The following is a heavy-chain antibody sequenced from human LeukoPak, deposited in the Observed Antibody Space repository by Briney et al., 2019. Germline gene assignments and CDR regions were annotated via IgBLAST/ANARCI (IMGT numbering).Heavy chain of an antibody. V-gene: IGHV4-4*07. CDR1: GGSISSYY. Sequence: SETLSLTCTVSGGSISSYYWSWIRQPAGKGLEWIGRIYTSGGTNYNPSLKSRVTMSVDTSKNQFSLKLSSVTAADTAVYYCARGGADFWSGQGLDYWGQGTLVTVSS. CDR3: ARGGADFWSGQGLDY. J-gene: IGHJ4*02. D-gene: IGHD3-3*01. CDR2: IYTSGGT.